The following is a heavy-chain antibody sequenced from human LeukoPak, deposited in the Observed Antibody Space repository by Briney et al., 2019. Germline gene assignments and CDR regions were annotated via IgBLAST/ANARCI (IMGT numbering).Heavy chain of an antibody. D-gene: IGHD2-2*01. CDR1: GFTFSSYS. CDR2: ISSSSSYI. V-gene: IGHV3-21*01. Sequence: GGSLRLSCAASGFTFSSYSMNWVRQAPGKGLEWVSSISSSSSYIYYADSVKGRFTISRDNAKNLLYLQMNSLRAEDTAVYYCARNPYCSSTSCFYFDYWGQGTLVTVSS. CDR3: ARNPYCSSTSCFYFDY. J-gene: IGHJ4*02.